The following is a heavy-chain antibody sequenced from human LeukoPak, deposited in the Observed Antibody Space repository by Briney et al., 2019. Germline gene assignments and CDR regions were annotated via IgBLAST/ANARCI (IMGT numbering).Heavy chain of an antibody. Sequence: SETLSLTCAVYGGSFSGYYWSWIRQPPGKGLEWIGEINHSGSTNYNPSLKSRVTISVDTSKNQFSLKLSSVTAADTAVYYCARGSIVVVPAAIRFRYYYYGMDVWAKGPRSPSP. CDR3: ARGSIVVVPAAIRFRYYYYGMDV. CDR2: INHSGST. CDR1: GGSFSGYY. D-gene: IGHD2-2*02. V-gene: IGHV4-34*01. J-gene: IGHJ6*02.